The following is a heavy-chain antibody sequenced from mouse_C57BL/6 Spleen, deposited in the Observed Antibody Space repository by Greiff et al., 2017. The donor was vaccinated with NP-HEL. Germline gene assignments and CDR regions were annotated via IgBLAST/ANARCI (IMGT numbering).Heavy chain of an antibody. J-gene: IGHJ3*01. CDR2: IYPGSGST. D-gene: IGHD2-4*01. Sequence: QVQLKESGAELVKPGASVKMSCKASGYTFTSYWITWVKQRPGQGLEWIGDIYPGSGSTNYNEKFKSKATLTVDTSSSTAYMQLSSLTSEDSAVYYCAREGNYDGGFAYWGQGTLVTVSA. V-gene: IGHV1-55*01. CDR3: AREGNYDGGFAY. CDR1: GYTFTSYW.